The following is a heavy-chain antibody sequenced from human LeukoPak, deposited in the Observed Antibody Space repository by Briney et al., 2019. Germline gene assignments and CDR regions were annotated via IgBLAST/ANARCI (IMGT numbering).Heavy chain of an antibody. CDR3: ARGRIVATMPHGLRLGELSSYYFDY. V-gene: IGHV4-59*01. D-gene: IGHD3-16*02. Sequence: SETLSLTCTVSGGSISSYYWSWIRQPPGKGLEWIGYIYYSGSTNYNPSLKSRVTISVDTSKNQFSLKLRSVTAADTAVYYCARGRIVATMPHGLRLGELSSYYFDYWGQGTLVTVSS. CDR1: GGSISSYY. J-gene: IGHJ4*02. CDR2: IYYSGST.